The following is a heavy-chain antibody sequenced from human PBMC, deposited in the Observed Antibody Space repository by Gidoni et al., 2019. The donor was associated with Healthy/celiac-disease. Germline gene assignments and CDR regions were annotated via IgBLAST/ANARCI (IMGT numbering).Heavy chain of an antibody. CDR1: GGSISSSSYY. D-gene: IGHD2-2*01. CDR2: IYYSGST. Sequence: QLQLQESGPGLVKPSETLSLTCTVSGGSISSSSYYWGWIRQPPGKGLEWIGSIYYSGSTYYNPSLKSRVTISVDTSKNQFSLKLSSVTAADTAVYYCARLLPIVPAAIGGLVSRWFDPWGQGTLVTVSS. J-gene: IGHJ5*02. V-gene: IGHV4-39*01. CDR3: ARLLPIVPAAIGGLVSRWFDP.